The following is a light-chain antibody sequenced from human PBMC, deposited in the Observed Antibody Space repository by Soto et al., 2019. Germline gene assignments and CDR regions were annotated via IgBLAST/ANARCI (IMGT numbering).Light chain of an antibody. Sequence: EIVMTQSPATLSVSPGERATLSCRASQSVSSNLTWYQQKPGQAPRLLIYGASTRATGIPARFSGSGSGTDITLTISNLQSEDFAVYYCQQYNNWPYTFGQGTKLEIK. CDR1: QSVSSN. J-gene: IGKJ2*01. CDR2: GAS. V-gene: IGKV3-15*01. CDR3: QQYNNWPYT.